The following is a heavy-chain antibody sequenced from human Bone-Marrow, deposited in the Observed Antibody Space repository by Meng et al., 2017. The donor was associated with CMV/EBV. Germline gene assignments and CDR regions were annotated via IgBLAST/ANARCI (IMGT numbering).Heavy chain of an antibody. Sequence: GESLKISCAASGFTFSSYSMNWVRQAPGKGLEWVSVIYSGGSTFYADSVKGRFTISRDNAKNSLYLQMNSLRAEDTAVYYCARVLGAATATGYWGQGTLVTVSS. CDR1: GFTFSSYS. CDR2: IYSGGST. J-gene: IGHJ4*02. V-gene: IGHV3-66*01. CDR3: ARVLGAATATGY. D-gene: IGHD3-10*01.